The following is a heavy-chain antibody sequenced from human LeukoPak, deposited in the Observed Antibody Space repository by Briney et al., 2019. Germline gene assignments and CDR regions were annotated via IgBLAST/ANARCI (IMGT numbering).Heavy chain of an antibody. CDR3: AKASITVAGTYFDY. Sequence: HPGGSLRLSCAASGFTFSTYAMNWARQAPGKGLEWVSVISNSGGSTVYADSVKGRFTISRDNSKNTLYLQVKSLRAEDTAVYYCAKASITVAGTYFDYWGQGTLVTVSS. CDR1: GFTFSTYA. V-gene: IGHV3-23*01. J-gene: IGHJ4*02. D-gene: IGHD6-19*01. CDR2: ISNSGGST.